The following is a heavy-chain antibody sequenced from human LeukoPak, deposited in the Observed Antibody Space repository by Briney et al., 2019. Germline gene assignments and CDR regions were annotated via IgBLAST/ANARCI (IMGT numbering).Heavy chain of an antibody. Sequence: GGSLRLSCAASGFTFSSYAMSWVRQAPGKGLEWVSAISGSGGSTYYADSVKGRFTISRDNSENTLYLQMNSLRAEDTAVYYCAKPWGSEPLFDYWGQGTLVTVSS. J-gene: IGHJ4*02. D-gene: IGHD3-10*01. CDR1: GFTFSSYA. V-gene: IGHV3-23*01. CDR2: ISGSGGST. CDR3: AKPWGSEPLFDY.